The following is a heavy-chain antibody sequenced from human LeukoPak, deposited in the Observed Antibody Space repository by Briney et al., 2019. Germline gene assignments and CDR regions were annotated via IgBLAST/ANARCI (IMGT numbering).Heavy chain of an antibody. J-gene: IGHJ4*02. CDR3: ARTARHLDY. V-gene: IGHV3-48*03. CDR1: GFTFSSYE. D-gene: IGHD5-18*01. Sequence: GGSLRLSCAASGFTFSSYEMNWVRQAPGKGLECLSYISGSGTDINYADSVRGRFTISRDNAKNLLYLQMNDLRVEDTAVYYCARTARHLDYWGQGTLVTVSS. CDR2: ISGSGTDI.